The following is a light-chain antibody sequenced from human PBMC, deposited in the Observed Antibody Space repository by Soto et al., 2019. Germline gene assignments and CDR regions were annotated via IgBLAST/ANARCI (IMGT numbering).Light chain of an antibody. Sequence: EIVMTQSPATLSVSPGERATLSCTASQSVSSNLAWYQHKPGQAPRLLLYTASTRATGIPARFSGSGSETEFTLTISGLQSEDVAVYYCQQYHNWPPVTFGQGTKREIK. CDR1: QSVSSN. CDR3: QQYHNWPPVT. J-gene: IGKJ2*01. V-gene: IGKV3-15*01. CDR2: TAS.